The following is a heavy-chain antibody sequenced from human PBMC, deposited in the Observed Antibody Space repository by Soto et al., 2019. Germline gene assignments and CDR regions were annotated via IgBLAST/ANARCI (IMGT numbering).Heavy chain of an antibody. D-gene: IGHD3-10*01. Sequence: QVQLQESGPGLVKPSQTLSLTCTVSGGSISSGDYYWSWIRQPPGKGLEWIGYIYYSGSTYYNPSLKCRVTISVDTSKNQFSLKLSSVTAADTAVYYCAREIHYYGSGSYRAEEIYFDYWGQGTLVTVSS. V-gene: IGHV4-30-4*01. CDR2: IYYSGST. CDR3: AREIHYYGSGSYRAEEIYFDY. J-gene: IGHJ4*02. CDR1: GGSISSGDYY.